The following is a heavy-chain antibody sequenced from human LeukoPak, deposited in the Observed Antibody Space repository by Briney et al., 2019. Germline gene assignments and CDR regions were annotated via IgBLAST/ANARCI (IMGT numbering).Heavy chain of an antibody. CDR3: ASDIVLMVYAFDI. J-gene: IGHJ3*02. V-gene: IGHV1-46*01. Sequence: ASVKVSCKASGYTFTSYYMHWVRQAPGQGLEWMGIINPSGGSTSYAQKFQGRVTMTRDTSTSTVYMELSSLRSEDTAVYYCASDIVLMVYAFDIWGQGTMVTVSS. D-gene: IGHD2-8*01. CDR1: GYTFTSYY. CDR2: INPSGGST.